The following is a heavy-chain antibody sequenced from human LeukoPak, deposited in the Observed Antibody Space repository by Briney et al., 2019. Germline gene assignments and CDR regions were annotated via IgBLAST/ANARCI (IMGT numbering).Heavy chain of an antibody. V-gene: IGHV3-48*01. D-gene: IGHD3-10*01. Sequence: GGSLRLSCAASGFTFSSYSMNWVRQDPGKGLEWVSYISSSSSTIYYADSVKGRFTISRDNAKNSLYLQMNSLRAEDTAVYYCARVSSGSGSYRTLLSYWGQGTLVTVSS. CDR1: GFTFSSYS. CDR3: ARVSSGSGSYRTLLSY. J-gene: IGHJ4*02. CDR2: ISSSSSTI.